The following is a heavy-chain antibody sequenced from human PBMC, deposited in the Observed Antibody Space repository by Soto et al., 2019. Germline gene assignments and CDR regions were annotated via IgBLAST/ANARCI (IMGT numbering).Heavy chain of an antibody. Sequence: EVQLVESGGGLVKPGGSLRLSCAASGFTFSRYSMNWVRQAPGKGLEWVSSLSSSSSYIYYADSVKGRFTISRDNAKNSLYLQMNSLRAEDTAVYYCARGLVLRFVEWLSPLGYWGQGTLVTVSS. CDR3: ARGLVLRFVEWLSPLGY. CDR1: GFTFSRYS. J-gene: IGHJ4*02. V-gene: IGHV3-21*01. D-gene: IGHD3-3*01. CDR2: LSSSSSYI.